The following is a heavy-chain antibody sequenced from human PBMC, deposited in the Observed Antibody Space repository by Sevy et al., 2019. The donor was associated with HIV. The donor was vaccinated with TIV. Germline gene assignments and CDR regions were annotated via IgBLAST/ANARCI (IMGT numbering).Heavy chain of an antibody. CDR3: TREAKQQLSQYFFDF. CDR2: INVGNGNT. J-gene: IGHJ4*02. D-gene: IGHD6-13*01. CDR1: GYLFISFV. Sequence: ASVKVSCKASGYLFISFVMHWVRQAPGQGLEWVGWINVGNGNTKYSQKFQDRVTITRDASTSTTYMELTSLTSEDTAIYYCTREAKQQLSQYFFDFCGQGTLVTVSS. V-gene: IGHV1-3*01.